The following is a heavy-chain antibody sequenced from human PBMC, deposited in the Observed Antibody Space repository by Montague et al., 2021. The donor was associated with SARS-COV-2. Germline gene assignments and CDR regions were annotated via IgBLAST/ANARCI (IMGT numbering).Heavy chain of an antibody. CDR3: ARGMIRGVTTPFDY. CDR1: SGPIISSGYY. CDR2: IYYSGTT. V-gene: IGHV4-39*02. D-gene: IGHD3-10*01. Sequence: SETLSLTCSVSSGPIISSGYYWGWIRQPPGKEREWIGNIYYSGTTYYNPSLQSRGTISVDTSKNHLSLRLSSVTAADTAVYFCARGMIRGVTTPFDYWGQGSQVTVSS. J-gene: IGHJ4*02.